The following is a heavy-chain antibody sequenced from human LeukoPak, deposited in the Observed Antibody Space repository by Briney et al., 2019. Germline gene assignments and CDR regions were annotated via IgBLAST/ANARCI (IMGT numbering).Heavy chain of an antibody. Sequence: SQTLSLTCAISADSVSSNNAAWNWIRQSPSRGLEWLGRTYYRSKWYNDYAVSVESRITTNPDTSKNQFSLELNSVTPEDEAVYYCARGSPPFDYWGQGTLVTVSS. V-gene: IGHV6-1*01. CDR3: ARGSPPFDY. J-gene: IGHJ4*02. CDR1: ADSVSSNNAA. CDR2: TYYRSKWYN.